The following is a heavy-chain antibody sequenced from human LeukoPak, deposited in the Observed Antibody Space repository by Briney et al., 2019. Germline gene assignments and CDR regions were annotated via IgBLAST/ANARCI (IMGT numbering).Heavy chain of an antibody. V-gene: IGHV3-48*03. Sequence: QSGGSLRLSCAASGFTFSSYEMNWVRQAPGKGLEWVSYISSSGSTIYYADSVKGRFTIPRDNAKNSLYLQMNSLRAEDTAVYYCARGGTTGGFDYWGQGTLVTVSS. J-gene: IGHJ4*02. CDR3: ARGGTTGGFDY. CDR1: GFTFSSYE. D-gene: IGHD4-17*01. CDR2: ISSSGSTI.